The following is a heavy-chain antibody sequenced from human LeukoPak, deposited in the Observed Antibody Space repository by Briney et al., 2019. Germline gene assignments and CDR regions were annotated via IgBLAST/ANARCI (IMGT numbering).Heavy chain of an antibody. D-gene: IGHD3-10*01. CDR2: IYYSGST. Sequence: SETLSLTCTASGGSISSYYWSWIRQPPGKGLEWIGYIYYSGSTNYNPSLKSRVTISVDTSKNQFSLKLSSVTAADTAVYYCARVAPVGGPSHYYFDYWGQGTLVTVSS. CDR3: ARVAPVGGPSHYYFDY. J-gene: IGHJ4*02. CDR1: GGSISSYY. V-gene: IGHV4-59*01.